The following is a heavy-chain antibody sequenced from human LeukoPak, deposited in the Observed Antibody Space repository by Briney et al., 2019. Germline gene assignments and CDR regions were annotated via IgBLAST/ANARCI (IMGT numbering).Heavy chain of an antibody. D-gene: IGHD3-16*01. Sequence: GESLKISCKGSGYSFTSYWIGWVRQMPGKGLEWMGIIYPGDSDTRYSPSFQGQVTISADKSISTAYLQWSSLKASDTAMYYCARQSGAGHYGTAALDIWGQGTMVTVSS. CDR2: IYPGDSDT. CDR3: ARQSGAGHYGTAALDI. V-gene: IGHV5-51*01. J-gene: IGHJ3*02. CDR1: GYSFTSYW.